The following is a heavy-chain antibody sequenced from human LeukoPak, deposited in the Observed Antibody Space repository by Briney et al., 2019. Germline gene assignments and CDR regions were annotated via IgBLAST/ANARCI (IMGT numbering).Heavy chain of an antibody. V-gene: IGHV3-23*01. CDR3: AKLHYDILTGYFPDAFDI. CDR2: ISGSGGST. D-gene: IGHD3-9*01. Sequence: PGGSLRLSCAASGFTFSSYAMSWVRQAPGKGLEWVSAISGSGGSTYYADSVKGRFTISRDNSKNTLYLQMNSLRAGDTAVYYCAKLHYDILTGYFPDAFDIWGQGTMVTVSS. CDR1: GFTFSSYA. J-gene: IGHJ3*02.